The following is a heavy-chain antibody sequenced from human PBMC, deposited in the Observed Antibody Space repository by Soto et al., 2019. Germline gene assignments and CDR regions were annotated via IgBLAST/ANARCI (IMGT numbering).Heavy chain of an antibody. CDR3: ARDLCSGGSCYFYSEYFQH. J-gene: IGHJ1*01. CDR1: GFTVSSNY. CDR2: IYSGGST. Sequence: EVQLVESGGGLVQPGGSLRLSCAASGFTVSSNYMSWVRQAPGKGLEWVPVIYSGGSTYYADSVKGRFTISRDNSKNTLYLQMNSLRAEDTAVYYCARDLCSGGSCYFYSEYFQHWGQGTLVTVSS. V-gene: IGHV3-66*01. D-gene: IGHD2-15*01.